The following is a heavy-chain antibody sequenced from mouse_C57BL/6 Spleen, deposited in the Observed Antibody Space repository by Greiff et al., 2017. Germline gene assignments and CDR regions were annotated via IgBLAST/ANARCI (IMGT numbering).Heavy chain of an antibody. V-gene: IGHV5-4*01. Sequence: EVQLVESGGGLVKPGGSLKLSCAASGFTFSSYAMSWVRQTPEKRLEWVATISDGGSYTYYPDNVTGRFTISRDNAKNNLYLQMSHLKSEDTAMYYCARDQEAYAMDYWGQGTSVTVSS. CDR2: ISDGGSYT. CDR1: GFTFSSYA. CDR3: ARDQEAYAMDY. J-gene: IGHJ4*01.